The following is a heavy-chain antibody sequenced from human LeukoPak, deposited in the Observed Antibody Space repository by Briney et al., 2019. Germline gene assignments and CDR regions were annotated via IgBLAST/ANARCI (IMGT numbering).Heavy chain of an antibody. J-gene: IGHJ6*03. V-gene: IGHV1-8*01. CDR1: GYSFTSYD. Sequence: SVKVSRKASGYSFTSYDINCMRQAPGQGLEGMGWMNPNTGSTGYAQKFQGRVTLDRNISITTAYMELSRLGSEDTAVYYCARMYCGGTSCYRDYFYHMDVWGKGTTVAVSS. CDR2: MNPNTGST. CDR3: ARMYCGGTSCYRDYFYHMDV. D-gene: IGHD2-2*02.